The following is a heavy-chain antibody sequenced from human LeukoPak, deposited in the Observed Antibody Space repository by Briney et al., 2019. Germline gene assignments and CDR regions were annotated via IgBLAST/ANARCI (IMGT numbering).Heavy chain of an antibody. V-gene: IGHV1-69*06. Sequence: SVKVSCKASGGTFSSYAISWVRQAPGQGLEWMGGIVPIFGTANYAQKFQGRVTITADKSTSTAYVELSSLRSEDTAVYYCAREQNFNSYYDSSGYRYWGQGTLVTVSS. J-gene: IGHJ4*02. CDR3: AREQNFNSYYDSSGYRY. CDR2: IVPIFGTA. D-gene: IGHD3-22*01. CDR1: GGTFSSYA.